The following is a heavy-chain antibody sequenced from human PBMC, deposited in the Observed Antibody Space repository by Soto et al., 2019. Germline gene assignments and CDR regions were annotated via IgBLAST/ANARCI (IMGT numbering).Heavy chain of an antibody. CDR2: ISGYNGDT. CDR1: GYTFTRYG. CDR3: AKNGQPPYYYYGMDV. V-gene: IGHV1-18*01. D-gene: IGHD2-8*01. Sequence: QGQLVQSGAEGKKPGASVKVSCKASGYTFTRYGISWVRQAPGQGLEWMGWISGYNGDTNYAQKFQGRVTMTVDTSTTTAFMELTSLTSDDRAVYYCAKNGQPPYYYYGMDVWGQGTTVTVSS. J-gene: IGHJ6*02.